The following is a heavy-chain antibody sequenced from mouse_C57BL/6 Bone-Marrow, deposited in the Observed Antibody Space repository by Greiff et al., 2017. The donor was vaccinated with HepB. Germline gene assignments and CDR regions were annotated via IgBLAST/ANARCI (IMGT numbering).Heavy chain of an antibody. J-gene: IGHJ2*01. CDR1: GYTFTSHW. V-gene: IGHV1-53*01. CDR3: ARSRWLLPDY. Sequence: QVQLLQSGTELVKPGASVKLSCKASGYTFTSHWMHWVKQRPGQGLEWIGNINPRNGGTNYNEKFKSKGRLTVDKSSSTAYMQLSSLTSEDSAVYYWARSRWLLPDYWGQSATLTVSS. D-gene: IGHD2-3*01. CDR2: INPRNGGT.